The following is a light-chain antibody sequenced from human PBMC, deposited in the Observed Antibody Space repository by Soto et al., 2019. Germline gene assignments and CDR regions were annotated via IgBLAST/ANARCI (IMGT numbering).Light chain of an antibody. Sequence: DIQMTQSPSSLSASVGDRVTITCQASQDISDYLNWYQQKPGKAPKLLIYDVSNLETGVQSRFSGSGAGTDFSFTISSLQPEDIATYYCQQYYILPPAFGGGTKVEIK. V-gene: IGKV1-33*01. CDR1: QDISDY. J-gene: IGKJ4*01. CDR2: DVS. CDR3: QQYYILPPA.